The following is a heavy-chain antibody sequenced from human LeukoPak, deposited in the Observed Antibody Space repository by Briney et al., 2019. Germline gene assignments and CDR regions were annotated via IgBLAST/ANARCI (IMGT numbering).Heavy chain of an antibody. CDR1: GYTFTSYD. CDR2: MNPNSGNT. J-gene: IGHJ3*02. Sequence: ASVKVSCKASGYTFTSYDINWVRQATGQGLEGMGWMNPNSGNTGYAQKFQGRVTMTRNTSISTAYMELSSLRSEDTAVYYCARGPPIPATVTDDAFDIWGQGTMVTVSS. CDR3: ARGPPIPATVTDDAFDI. D-gene: IGHD2-2*02. V-gene: IGHV1-8*01.